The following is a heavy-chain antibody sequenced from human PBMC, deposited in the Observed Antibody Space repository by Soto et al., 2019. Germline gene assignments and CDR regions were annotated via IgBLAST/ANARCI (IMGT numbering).Heavy chain of an antibody. V-gene: IGHV3-21*01. CDR1: GFTFSSYS. CDR2: ISSSSSYI. J-gene: IGHJ4*02. Sequence: GGSLRLSCAASGFTFSSYSMNWVRQAPGKGLEWVSSISSSSSYIYYADSVEGRFTISRDNAKNSLYLQMNSLRAEDTAVYYCQLDPPGIAAAGTPDYWGQGTLVTVS. D-gene: IGHD6-13*01. CDR3: QLDPPGIAAAGTPDY.